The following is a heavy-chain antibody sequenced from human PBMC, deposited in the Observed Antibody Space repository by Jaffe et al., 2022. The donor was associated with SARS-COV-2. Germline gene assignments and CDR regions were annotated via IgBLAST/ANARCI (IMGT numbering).Heavy chain of an antibody. CDR3: ARQGNWNNHDAFDI. CDR2: IYYSGST. Sequence: QLQLQESGPGLVKPSETLSLTCSVSGGSISSSFYFWGWIRQPPGKGLEWIGSIYYSGSTYYNPSLKSRVTISVDTSKNQFSLKLSSVTAADSAVYYCARQGNWNNHDAFDIWGQGTMVTVSS. D-gene: IGHD1-1*01. V-gene: IGHV4-39*01. CDR1: GGSISSSFYF. J-gene: IGHJ3*02.